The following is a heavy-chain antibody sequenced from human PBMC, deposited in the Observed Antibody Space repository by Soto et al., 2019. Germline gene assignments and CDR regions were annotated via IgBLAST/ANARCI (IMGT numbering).Heavy chain of an antibody. CDR3: ARGVVVPAANLITQYNWFDP. D-gene: IGHD2-2*01. CDR2: IIPILGIA. Sequence: QVQLVQSGAEVKKPGSSVKVSCKASGGTFSSYTISWVRQAPGQGLEWMGRIIPILGIANYAQKFQGRVTITADKSTSTAYMELSSLRSEDTAVYYCARGVVVPAANLITQYNWFDPWGQGTLVTVSS. V-gene: IGHV1-69*02. CDR1: GGTFSSYT. J-gene: IGHJ5*02.